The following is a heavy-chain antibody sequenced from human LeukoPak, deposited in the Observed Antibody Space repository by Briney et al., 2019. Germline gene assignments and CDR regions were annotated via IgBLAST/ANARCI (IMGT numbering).Heavy chain of an antibody. CDR3: AREMYSGMYNDAFDI. J-gene: IGHJ3*02. Sequence: GGSLRLSCTASGFTFSSNYMSWVRQAPGKGLEWVSVIRSDGSTNHADSVKGRFTISRDNSKNRLYLQMNNLRAEDTAMYYCAREMYSGMYNDAFDIWGQGTKVTVSS. D-gene: IGHD1-26*01. CDR2: IRSDGST. CDR1: GFTFSSNY. V-gene: IGHV3-53*01.